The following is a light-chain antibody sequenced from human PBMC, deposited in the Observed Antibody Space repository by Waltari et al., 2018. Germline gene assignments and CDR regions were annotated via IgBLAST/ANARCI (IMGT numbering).Light chain of an antibody. V-gene: IGKV2-28*01. CDR2: LGS. CDR3: MQGLQTPPP. CDR1: QTLLHNNGYNY. Sequence: DIVRTQSLLSLQVTAVEPASISCRSLQTLLHNNGYNYFACYLQKPGKSPKLLIYLGSNRGSGVPDRFSGSGSGTDFSLKISRVDAEDVGVYYCMQGLQTPPPFGGGTKVEIK. J-gene: IGKJ4*01.